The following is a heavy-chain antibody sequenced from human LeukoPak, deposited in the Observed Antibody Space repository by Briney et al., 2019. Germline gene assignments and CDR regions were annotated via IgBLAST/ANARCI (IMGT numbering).Heavy chain of an antibody. Sequence: ASVKVSCKASGYTFTVYYMHWVRQAPGQGLEWMGWINPNSGGTNYAQKFQGRVTMTRDTSISTAYMELSRLRSDDTDVYYCARAPLWFGEFGLDPWGQGTLVTVSS. J-gene: IGHJ5*02. V-gene: IGHV1-2*02. CDR2: INPNSGGT. CDR1: GYTFTVYY. CDR3: ARAPLWFGEFGLDP. D-gene: IGHD3-10*01.